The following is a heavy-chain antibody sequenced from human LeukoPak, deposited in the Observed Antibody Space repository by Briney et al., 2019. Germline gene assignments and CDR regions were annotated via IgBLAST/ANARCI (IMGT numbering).Heavy chain of an antibody. V-gene: IGHV1-69*13. CDR3: ARGRDHYDILTGSDY. Sequence: AASVTVSCKASGGTFSSYAISWVRQAPGQRLEWMGGIIPIFGTANYAQKFQGRVTITADESTSTAYLELSSLRSEDTAVYYCARGRDHYDILTGSDYWGQGTLVTVSS. CDR1: GGTFSSYA. J-gene: IGHJ4*02. CDR2: IIPIFGTA. D-gene: IGHD3-9*01.